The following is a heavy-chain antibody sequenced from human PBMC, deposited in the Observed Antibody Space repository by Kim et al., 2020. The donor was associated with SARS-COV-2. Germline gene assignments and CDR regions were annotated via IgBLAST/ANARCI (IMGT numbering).Heavy chain of an antibody. D-gene: IGHD3-9*01. CDR1: GFTFSSYA. CDR3: AKDQAHYDILTGYYSPDAFDI. V-gene: IGHV3-23*01. Sequence: GGSLRLSCAASGFTFSSYAMSWVRQAPGKGLEWVSAISGSGGSTYYADSVKGRFTISRDNSKNTLYLQMNSLRAEDTAVYYCAKDQAHYDILTGYYSPDAFDIWGQGTMVTVSS. J-gene: IGHJ3*02. CDR2: ISGSGGST.